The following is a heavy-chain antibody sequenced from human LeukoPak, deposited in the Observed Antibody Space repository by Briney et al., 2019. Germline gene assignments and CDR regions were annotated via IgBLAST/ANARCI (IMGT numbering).Heavy chain of an antibody. V-gene: IGHV3-48*03. CDR2: VSSSGSTI. CDR3: ASGGWLAF. Sequence: AGGSLRLSCAASGFTFSSYEMNWVRQAPGKGLEWVSYVSSSGSTISYADSVKGRFTISRDDAKNSLYLQMHSLRAEDTAVYYCASGGWLAFWGQGTLVTVSS. D-gene: IGHD4-23*01. J-gene: IGHJ4*02. CDR1: GFTFSSYE.